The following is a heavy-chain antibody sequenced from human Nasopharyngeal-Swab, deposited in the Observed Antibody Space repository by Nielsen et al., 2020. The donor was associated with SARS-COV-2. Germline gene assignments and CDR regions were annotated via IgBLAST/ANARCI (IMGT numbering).Heavy chain of an antibody. V-gene: IGHV1-18*01. CDR3: ARGSLWFGGLVGYYGMDV. Sequence: WVRQAPGQGLEGMGWISAYNGNTNYAQELQGRVTMTTDTSTSTAYMELRSLRSADTAVYYCARGSLWFGGLVGYYGMDVWGQGTTVTVSS. J-gene: IGHJ6*02. D-gene: IGHD3-10*01. CDR2: ISAYNGNT.